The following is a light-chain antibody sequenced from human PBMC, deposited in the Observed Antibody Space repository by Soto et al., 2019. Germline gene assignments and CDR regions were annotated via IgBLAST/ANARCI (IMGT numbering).Light chain of an antibody. Sequence: QSALTQPPSASGSPGQSVTISCTGTSSDVGGYKYVSWYQQHPGKAPKLMIYDVNKRPSGVPDRFSGSKSGNTASLTVSGLQAEDEADYYCTSYAGSNNYVFGTGTKLTVL. CDR2: DVN. J-gene: IGLJ1*01. CDR3: TSYAGSNNYV. V-gene: IGLV2-8*01. CDR1: SSDVGGYKY.